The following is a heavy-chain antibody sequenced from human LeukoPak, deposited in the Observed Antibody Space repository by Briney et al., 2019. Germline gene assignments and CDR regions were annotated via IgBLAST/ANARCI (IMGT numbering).Heavy chain of an antibody. V-gene: IGHV3-30*02. CDR3: AKEVGYGENWFVP. J-gene: IGHJ5*02. Sequence: GGSLRLSCAASGFTFSSYGMHWVRQAPGKGLEWVAFIRYDGSNKYYADSVKGRFTISRYNSKNTLYLQMNSLRAEDTAVYYCAKEVGYGENWFVPWGQGTLVTVSS. CDR2: IRYDGSNK. D-gene: IGHD4-17*01. CDR1: GFTFSSYG.